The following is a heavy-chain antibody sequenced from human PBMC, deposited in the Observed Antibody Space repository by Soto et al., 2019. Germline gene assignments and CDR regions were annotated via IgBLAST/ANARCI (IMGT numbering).Heavy chain of an antibody. V-gene: IGHV4-34*01. D-gene: IGHD4-4*01. Sequence: PSETLSLTCAVYGGSFSGYYWSWIRQPPGKGLEWIGEINHSGSTNYDPSLKSRVTISVDTSKNQFSLKLSSVTAADTAVYYCAREIENDYSNYAPRFDPWGQGTLVTVSS. J-gene: IGHJ5*02. CDR3: AREIENDYSNYAPRFDP. CDR2: INHSGST. CDR1: GGSFSGYY.